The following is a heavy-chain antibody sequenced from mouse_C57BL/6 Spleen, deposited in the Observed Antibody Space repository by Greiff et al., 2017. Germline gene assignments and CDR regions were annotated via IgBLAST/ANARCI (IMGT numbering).Heavy chain of an antibody. J-gene: IGHJ4*01. CDR2: IDPETGGT. CDR3: TRGRPY. V-gene: IGHV1-15*01. Sequence: VQLHQSGAELVRPGASVTLSCKASGYTFNDYEMHWVKQTPVHGLEWIGAIDPETGGTDYNQKFKGKAILTADKSSSTAYMELRSLTSEDSSVYYCTRGRPYWGQGTSVTVSS. CDR1: GYTFNDYE.